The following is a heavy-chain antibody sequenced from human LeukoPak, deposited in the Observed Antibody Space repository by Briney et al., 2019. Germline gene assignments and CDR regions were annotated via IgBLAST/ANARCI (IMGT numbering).Heavy chain of an antibody. J-gene: IGHJ3*02. CDR3: ARHGRDYYDSSGYSDAFDI. V-gene: IGHV4-39*01. D-gene: IGHD3-22*01. Sequence: SESLSLTCTVSGGSISSSSYYWGWIRQPPGKGLEWIGSIYYSGSTYYNPSLKSRVTMSVDTSKNQFSLKLSSVTAADTAVYYCARHGRDYYDSSGYSDAFDIWGQGTMVTVSS. CDR1: GGSISSSSYY. CDR2: IYYSGST.